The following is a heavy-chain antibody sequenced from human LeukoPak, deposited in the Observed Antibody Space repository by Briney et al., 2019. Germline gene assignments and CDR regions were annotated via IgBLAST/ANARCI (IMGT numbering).Heavy chain of an antibody. Sequence: ASVKVSCKASGYTFTGYYMHWVRQAPGQGLEWMGWINPNSGGTNYAQKFQGWVTMTRDTSISTAYMELSRLRSDDTAVYYCARDQTIFGVVIPYYFDYWGQGTLVTVSS. CDR2: INPNSGGT. CDR1: GYTFTGYY. V-gene: IGHV1-2*04. CDR3: ARDQTIFGVVIPYYFDY. J-gene: IGHJ4*02. D-gene: IGHD3-3*01.